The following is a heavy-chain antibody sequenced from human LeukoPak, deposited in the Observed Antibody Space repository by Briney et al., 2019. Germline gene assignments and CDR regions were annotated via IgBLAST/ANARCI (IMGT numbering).Heavy chain of an antibody. D-gene: IGHD2-15*01. J-gene: IGHJ4*02. Sequence: GGSLRLSCAVSGFTFDDYTMHWVRQAPGKGLVWVSLISWDGGVTYYADSVKGRFTISRDNSKNSLYLQMNSLRTEDTALYYCAKDLTFSGGTLGNWGQGTLVTVSS. CDR1: GFTFDDYT. V-gene: IGHV3-43*01. CDR3: AKDLTFSGGTLGN. CDR2: ISWDGGVT.